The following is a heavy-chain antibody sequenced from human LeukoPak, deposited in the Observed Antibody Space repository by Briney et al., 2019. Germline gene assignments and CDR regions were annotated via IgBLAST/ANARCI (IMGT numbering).Heavy chain of an antibody. CDR2: IYYSGST. V-gene: IGHV4-39*01. CDR1: GGSISSSSYY. CDR3: ARQVGATPPFDY. D-gene: IGHD1-26*01. Sequence: SETLSLTCTVSGGSISSSSYYRGWIRQPPGKGLEWIGSIYYSGSTYYNPSLKSRVTISVDTSKNQFSLKLSSVTAADTAVYYCARQVGATPPFDYWGQGTLVTVSS. J-gene: IGHJ4*02.